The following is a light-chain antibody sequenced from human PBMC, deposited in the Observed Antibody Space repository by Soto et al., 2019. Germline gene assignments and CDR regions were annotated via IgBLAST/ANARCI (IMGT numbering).Light chain of an antibody. J-gene: IGKJ1*01. V-gene: IGKV1-16*01. Sequence: DIQVTQSPSSVSASVGYRVTITCRSSQGIRYDLAWYQQKPGKAPKLLIYAASSLQSGVPSRFSGSGSGTEFTLTISSLQPDDFATYYCQHYNSYSEAFGQGTKVDIK. CDR2: AAS. CDR3: QHYNSYSEA. CDR1: QGIRYD.